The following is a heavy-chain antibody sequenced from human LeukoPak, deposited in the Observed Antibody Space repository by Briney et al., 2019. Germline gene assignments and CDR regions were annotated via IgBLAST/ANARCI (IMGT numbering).Heavy chain of an antibody. J-gene: IGHJ4*02. Sequence: GGSLRLSCAASGFTFSSYAMQWLRQAPGKGLEYVSAISSNGGNTYYVNSVKGRFTISRDNSKNTLYLQLGSLRAEDMAVYYCARGRTGTAKPRFDYWGQGTLVTVSS. CDR2: ISSNGGNT. CDR3: ARGRTGTAKPRFDY. D-gene: IGHD1-7*01. CDR1: GFTFSSYA. V-gene: IGHV3-64*01.